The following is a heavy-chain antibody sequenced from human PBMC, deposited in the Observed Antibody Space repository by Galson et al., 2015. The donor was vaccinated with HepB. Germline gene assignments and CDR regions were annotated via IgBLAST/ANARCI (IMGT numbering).Heavy chain of an antibody. CDR1: GFTFSSYA. D-gene: IGHD6-13*01. CDR3: ARSSGWGPNSYSSSWRYYFDY. CDR2: ISYDGSNK. Sequence: SLRLSCAASGFTFSSYAMHWVRQAPGKGLEWVAVISYDGSNKYYADSVKGRFTISRDNSKNTLYLQMNSLRAEDTAVYYCARSSGWGPNSYSSSWRYYFDYWGQGTLVTVSS. J-gene: IGHJ4*02. V-gene: IGHV3-30-3*01.